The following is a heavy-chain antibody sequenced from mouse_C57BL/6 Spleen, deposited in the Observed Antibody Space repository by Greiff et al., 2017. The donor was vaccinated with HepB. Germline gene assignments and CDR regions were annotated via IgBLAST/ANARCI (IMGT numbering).Heavy chain of an antibody. CDR1: GYTFTSYW. D-gene: IGHD3-2*02. Sequence: QVQLQQPGAELVKPGASVKLSCKASGYTFTSYWMQWVKQRPGQGLEWIGEIDPSDSYTNYNQKFKGKATLTVDTSSSTAYMQLSSLTSEDSAVYYGARRSRQLRLGGDAMDYWGQGTSVTVSS. CDR3: ARRSRQLRLGGDAMDY. V-gene: IGHV1-50*01. J-gene: IGHJ4*01. CDR2: IDPSDSYT.